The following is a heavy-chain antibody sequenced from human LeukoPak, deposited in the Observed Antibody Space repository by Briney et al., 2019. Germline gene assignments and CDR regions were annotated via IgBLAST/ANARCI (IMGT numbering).Heavy chain of an antibody. CDR3: AKEKTGPYYFDY. CDR1: GFTFSSYG. J-gene: IGHJ4*02. D-gene: IGHD7-27*01. CDR2: ISYDGSNK. Sequence: GGSLRLSCTASGFTFSSYGMHWVRQAPGKGLEWVAMISYDGSNKFHADSVRGRFTISRDNSKNTLYMQMNSLRADDTAVYYCAKEKTGPYYFDYWGQGILVTVSS. V-gene: IGHV3-30*18.